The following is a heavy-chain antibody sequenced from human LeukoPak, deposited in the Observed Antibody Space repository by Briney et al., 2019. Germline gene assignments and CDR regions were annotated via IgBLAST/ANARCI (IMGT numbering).Heavy chain of an antibody. J-gene: IGHJ4*02. V-gene: IGHV3-23*01. Sequence: AGGSLRLSCAASGFTFSSYAMSWVRQAPGKGLEWVSAISGSGGSTYYEDSVKGRVTIPRDNSKNTLYLQMNSLRAEVTAVYYCAKDNSGFLEWLLLGYWGQGTLVTVSS. CDR1: GFTFSSYA. CDR2: ISGSGGST. D-gene: IGHD3-3*01. CDR3: AKDNSGFLEWLLLGY.